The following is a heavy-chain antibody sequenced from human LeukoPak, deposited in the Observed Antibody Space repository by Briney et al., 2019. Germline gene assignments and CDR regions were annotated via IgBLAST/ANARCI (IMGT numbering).Heavy chain of an antibody. D-gene: IGHD3-10*01. J-gene: IGHJ6*04. Sequence: PGGSLRLSCAASGFTFDDYAMHWVRQAPGKGLEWVSLISWDGGSTYYADSVKGRFTISRDNSKNSLYLQMNSLGAEDTALYYCAKADYYGSGSYYNVDYYYGMDVWGKGTTVTVSS. CDR1: GFTFDDYA. V-gene: IGHV3-43D*04. CDR2: ISWDGGST. CDR3: AKADYYGSGSYYNVDYYYGMDV.